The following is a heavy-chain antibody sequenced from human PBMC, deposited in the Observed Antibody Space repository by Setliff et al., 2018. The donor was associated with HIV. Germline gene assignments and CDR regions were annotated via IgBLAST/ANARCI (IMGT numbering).Heavy chain of an antibody. D-gene: IGHD3-3*01. CDR1: GGSISSDGYY. V-gene: IGHV4-31*03. J-gene: IGHJ4*02. CDR2: IHYGGSA. CDR3: ARAPRLTRIFTPLYFDY. Sequence: KTSETLSLTCTVSGGSISSDGYYWGWIRQHPGKGLEWFAYIHYGGSAYYNPSLKSRVTISVDTSKNQFSLKLTSVTAADTAVYYCARAPRLTRIFTPLYFDYWGQGTLVTVSS.